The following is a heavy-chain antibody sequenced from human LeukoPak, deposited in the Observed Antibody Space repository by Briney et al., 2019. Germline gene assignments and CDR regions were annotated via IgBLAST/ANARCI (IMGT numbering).Heavy chain of an antibody. CDR2: ISGNGGDI. D-gene: IGHD3-10*01. J-gene: IGHJ4*02. CDR3: VRHAGRTGGQ. V-gene: IGHV3-11*01. Sequence: PGGSLRLSCAASGFSFGGHYMSWMRQAPGKGPEWIPYISGNGGDIAYADSVKGRFTISRDNAKNSLHLQMNSLRVEDTAVYHCVRHAGRTGGQWGQGTLIAVSS. CDR1: GFSFGGHY.